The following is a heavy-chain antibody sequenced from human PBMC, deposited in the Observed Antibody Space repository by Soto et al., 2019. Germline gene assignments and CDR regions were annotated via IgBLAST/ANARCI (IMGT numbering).Heavy chain of an antibody. V-gene: IGHV2-5*01. CDR3: AHRPSGWYLFDY. Sequence: QITLKESGPTLVRPTQTLTVTCTFSGFSLSTSGLGVGWIRQPPGKALEWLALIYWNDDKRYSPSLKVRLTITKNSSKNKVVLTMTNMDPVDTATYYCAHRPSGWYLFDYWDQGTLVTVSS. J-gene: IGHJ4*02. CDR2: IYWNDDK. CDR1: GFSLSTSGLG. D-gene: IGHD6-19*01.